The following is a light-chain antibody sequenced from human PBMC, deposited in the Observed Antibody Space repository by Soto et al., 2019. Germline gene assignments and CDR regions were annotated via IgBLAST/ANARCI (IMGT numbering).Light chain of an antibody. Sequence: QSALTQPASVSGSARQSITSSCTGTSSDVGGYNYVSWYQQHPGKAPKLMIYDVSNRPSGVSNRFSGSKSGNTASLTISGLQAEDEADYYCSSYTSSSTLRVFGGGTKLTVL. V-gene: IGLV2-14*01. J-gene: IGLJ2*01. CDR1: SSDVGGYNY. CDR3: SSYTSSSTLRV. CDR2: DVS.